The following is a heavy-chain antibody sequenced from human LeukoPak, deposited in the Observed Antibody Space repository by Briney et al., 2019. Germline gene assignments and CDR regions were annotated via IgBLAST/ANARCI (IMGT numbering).Heavy chain of an antibody. V-gene: IGHV3-48*02. Sequence: GGSLRLSCAASGFTFGSYTMNWVRQAPGKGLGWVSDISSGSSTIQYADSVKGRFTISRDNAKNSLYLQMNSLRDEDTAVYYCARVIGGSYYYGMDVWGQGTTVTVSS. CDR3: ARVIGGSYYYGMDV. CDR2: ISSGSSTI. CDR1: GFTFGSYT. J-gene: IGHJ6*02. D-gene: IGHD3-16*02.